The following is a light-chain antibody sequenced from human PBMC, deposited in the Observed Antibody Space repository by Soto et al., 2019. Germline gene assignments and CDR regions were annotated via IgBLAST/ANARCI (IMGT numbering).Light chain of an antibody. J-gene: IGKJ1*01. CDR3: QQSFSSPSTWT. V-gene: IGKV1-39*01. CDR2: AAS. CDR1: QNIRKY. Sequence: DIQMTQSPSSLSASVGDRVTITCRASQNIRKYLSWYQQEAGKAPKLLIYAASNLQSGVPSRFSGSGSGTEFTLTVSSLQPEDFATYFCQQSFSSPSTWTFGPGTKVDIK.